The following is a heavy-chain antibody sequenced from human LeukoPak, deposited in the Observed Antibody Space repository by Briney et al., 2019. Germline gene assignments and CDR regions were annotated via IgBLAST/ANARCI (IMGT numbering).Heavy chain of an antibody. Sequence: GGSLRLSCAASGFTFSSYWMSWVRQAPGKGLEWVANIKQDGSEKYYVDSVKGRFTISRDNAKNSLYLQMNSLRAEDTAVYYCAREDGLAVYANFDYWGQGTLVTVSS. D-gene: IGHD2-8*02. CDR3: AREDGLAVYANFDY. CDR2: IKQDGSEK. V-gene: IGHV3-7*01. J-gene: IGHJ4*02. CDR1: GFTFSSYW.